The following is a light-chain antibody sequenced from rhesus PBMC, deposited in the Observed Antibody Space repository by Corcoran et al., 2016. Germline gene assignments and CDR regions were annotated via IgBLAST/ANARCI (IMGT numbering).Light chain of an antibody. J-gene: IGKJ3*01. V-gene: IGKV1-74*01. Sequence: DIQMTQSPSSLSASVGDRVTITCRASENVNNYLHWYQQKPGKVPKLLIYKESTLQSGVPSRLSGIGSGTDFTISISSLQPEDFATYYCQHSYGTPFTFGPGTKLDIK. CDR1: ENVNNY. CDR3: QHSYGTPFT. CDR2: KES.